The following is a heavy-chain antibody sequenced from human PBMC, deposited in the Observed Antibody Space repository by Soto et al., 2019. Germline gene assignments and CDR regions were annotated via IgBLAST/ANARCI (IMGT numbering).Heavy chain of an antibody. CDR2: IIPIFGTV. D-gene: IGHD5-12*01. CDR3: ARGNHRWLQLWYFDL. Sequence: QVQLVQSGAEVKKPGSSVTVSCKASGGTFSSYPISWVRQAPGQGLEWMGGIIPIFGTVNYAQKFQGRVTITADESTSTAYMDLSSLRSEDTALYYCARGNHRWLQLWYFDLWGRGTLVTVSS. J-gene: IGHJ2*01. V-gene: IGHV1-69*12. CDR1: GGTFSSYP.